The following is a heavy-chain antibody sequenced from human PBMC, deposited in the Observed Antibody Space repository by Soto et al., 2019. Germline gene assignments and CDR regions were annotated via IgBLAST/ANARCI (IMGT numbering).Heavy chain of an antibody. CDR2: ISGSGGST. D-gene: IGHD3-10*01. J-gene: IGHJ4*02. CDR1: GFTFSSYA. V-gene: IGHV3-23*01. CDR3: AKDPRYGSGSYPRYFDY. Sequence: GGSLRLSCAASGFTFSSYAMSWVRQAPGKGLEWVSAISGSGGSTYYADSVKGRFTISRDNSKNTLYQQMNSLRAEDTAVYYCAKDPRYGSGSYPRYFDYWGQGTLVTVSS.